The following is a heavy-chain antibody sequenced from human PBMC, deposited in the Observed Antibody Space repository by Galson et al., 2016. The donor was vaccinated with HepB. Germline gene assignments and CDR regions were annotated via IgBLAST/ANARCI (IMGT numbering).Heavy chain of an antibody. Sequence: SLRLSCAASGFIFRDFSMHWVRQAPGKGLEWMAVISDDGSTQYYADSVKGRFTISRDNSKNTLYLQMSSLRAEDTAAYYCARDSGDSWSGYSAYYDYWGQGTLVNV. D-gene: IGHD3-3*01. CDR1: GFIFRDFS. J-gene: IGHJ4*02. CDR3: ARDSGDSWSGYSAYYDY. CDR2: ISDDGSTQ. V-gene: IGHV3-30-3*01.